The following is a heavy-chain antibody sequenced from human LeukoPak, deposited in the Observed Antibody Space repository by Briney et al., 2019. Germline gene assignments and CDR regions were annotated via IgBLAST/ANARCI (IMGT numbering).Heavy chain of an antibody. V-gene: IGHV4-39*01. CDR3: LGMGNYGDYPHAFDI. J-gene: IGHJ3*02. Sequence: SETLSLTCTVSGGSISSSSYYWGWIRQPPGKGLEWIGSIYYSGSTYYNPSLKSRVTISVDTSKNQFSLKLSSVTAADTAVYYCLGMGNYGDYPHAFDIWGQGPMVTVSS. D-gene: IGHD4-17*01. CDR2: IYYSGST. CDR1: GGSISSSSYY.